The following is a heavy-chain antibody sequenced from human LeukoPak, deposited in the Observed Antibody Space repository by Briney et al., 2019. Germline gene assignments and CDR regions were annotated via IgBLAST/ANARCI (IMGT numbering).Heavy chain of an antibody. Sequence: SQTLSLTCTVSGGSISSGGYYWSWIRQHPGKGLEWIGYIYYSGSTYYNPSLKSRVTISVDTSENQFSLKLSSVTAADTAVYYCARASLGKMVRGVPPYNWFDPWGQGTLVTVSS. J-gene: IGHJ5*02. CDR2: IYYSGST. CDR3: ARASLGKMVRGVPPYNWFDP. CDR1: GGSISSGGYY. V-gene: IGHV4-31*03. D-gene: IGHD3-10*01.